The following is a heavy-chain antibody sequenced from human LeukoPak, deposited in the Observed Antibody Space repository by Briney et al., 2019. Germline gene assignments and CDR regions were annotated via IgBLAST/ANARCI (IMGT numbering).Heavy chain of an antibody. CDR1: GGSFSGYY. CDR3: ARARHYDILTGYFYYYGMDV. Sequence: PSETLSLTCAVYGGSFSGYYWSWIRQPPGKGLEWIGEINHSGSTNYNPSLKSRVTISVDTSKNQFSLKLSSVTAADTAVYYCARARHYDILTGYFYYYGMDVWGKGTTVTVSS. D-gene: IGHD3-9*01. V-gene: IGHV4-34*01. CDR2: INHSGST. J-gene: IGHJ6*04.